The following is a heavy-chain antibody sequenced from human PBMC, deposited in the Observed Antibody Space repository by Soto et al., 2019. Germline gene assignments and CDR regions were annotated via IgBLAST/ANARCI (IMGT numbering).Heavy chain of an antibody. Sequence: GGSLRLSCAASGFTFSTYSMSWVRQAPGKGLEWVSSISSDGSHINYADSVKGRFTISRDNAKNSLSLLMNSLRAEDTAMHYCVRISEVPGAMAVGLETCGEGTTVTVS. J-gene: IGHJ6*02. CDR2: ISSDGSHI. CDR1: GFTFSTYS. D-gene: IGHD2-2*01. V-gene: IGHV3-21*01. CDR3: VRISEVPGAMAVGLET.